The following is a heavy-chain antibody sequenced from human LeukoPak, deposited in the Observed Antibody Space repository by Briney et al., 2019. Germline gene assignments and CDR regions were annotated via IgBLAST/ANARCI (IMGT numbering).Heavy chain of an antibody. V-gene: IGHV3-23*01. CDR1: GFTFSSYA. CDR2: ISGSGGNT. CDR3: AKGGYYDSSSY. D-gene: IGHD3-22*01. J-gene: IGHJ4*02. Sequence: GGSLRLSCAASGFTFSSYAMSWVRQAPGKGLEWVSAISGSGGNTYYADSVKGRFTNSRDSSKNTLSLQMNSLRAEDTAVYYCAKGGYYDSSSYWGQGILVTVSS.